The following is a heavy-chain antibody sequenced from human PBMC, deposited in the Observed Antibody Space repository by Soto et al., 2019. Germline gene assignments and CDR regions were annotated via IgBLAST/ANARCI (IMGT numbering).Heavy chain of an antibody. D-gene: IGHD2-21*01. J-gene: IGHJ5*02. CDR3: ARERRLPDSFSLNWFDP. CDR2: IVPIFGTA. CDR1: GGTFSSYA. V-gene: IGHV1-69*13. Sequence: SVKVSCKASGGTFSSYAISWVRQAPGQGLEWMGGIVPIFGTANYAQKFQGRVTITADESTSTAYMELSSLRSEDTAVYYCARERRLPDSFSLNWFDPWGQGTLVTVSS.